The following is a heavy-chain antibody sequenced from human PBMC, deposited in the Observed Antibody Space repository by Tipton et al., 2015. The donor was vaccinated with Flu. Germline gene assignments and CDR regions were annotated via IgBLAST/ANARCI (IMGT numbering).Heavy chain of an antibody. D-gene: IGHD2/OR15-2a*01. V-gene: IGHV4-39*07. CDR2: VYYTWGT. CDR1: GGSIGVTTYY. J-gene: IGHJ3*02. CDR3: ARLSLSFNAFDI. Sequence: TLSLTCTVSGGSIGVTTYYWGWIRQPPGKGLEYIGSVYYTWGTYFNPSLKSRVTVSIDTSKKQFSLKLNSVTAADTAVYYCARLSLSFNAFDIWGQGTTVIVSS.